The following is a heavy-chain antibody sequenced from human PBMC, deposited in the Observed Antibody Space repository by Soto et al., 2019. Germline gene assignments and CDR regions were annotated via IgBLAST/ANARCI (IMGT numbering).Heavy chain of an antibody. CDR1: GGSISSYY. CDR2: IYYSGST. CDR3: ARDRAANNYYYGMDV. D-gene: IGHD6-13*01. Sequence: SETLSLTCTVSGGSISSYYWSWIRQPPGKGLERIGYIYYSGSTNYNPSLKSRVTISVDTSKNQFSLKLSSVTAADTAVYYCARDRAANNYYYGMDVWGQGTTLTVSS. J-gene: IGHJ6*02. V-gene: IGHV4-59*01.